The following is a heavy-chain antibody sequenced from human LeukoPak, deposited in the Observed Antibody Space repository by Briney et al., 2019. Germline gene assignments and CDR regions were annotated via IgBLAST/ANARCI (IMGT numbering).Heavy chain of an antibody. Sequence: GGSLRLSCAASAFTISSFGMHWVRQAPGKGLEWGAFISYDGSDKYNGDSVKGRFTISRDNSKNTLYLQMNSLGAEDTAVYYCAKSKEGRYCSSSSCHEFDYWGQGTVVTVSS. J-gene: IGHJ4*02. CDR1: AFTISSFG. CDR2: ISYDGSDK. V-gene: IGHV3-30*18. CDR3: AKSKEGRYCSSSSCHEFDY. D-gene: IGHD2-2*01.